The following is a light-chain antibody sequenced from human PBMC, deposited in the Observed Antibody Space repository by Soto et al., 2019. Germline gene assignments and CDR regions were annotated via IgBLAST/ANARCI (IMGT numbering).Light chain of an antibody. Sequence: AIQLTQSPSSLSASVGDRVTVTCRASQGISSALAWYQQEPGKAPKLLIYDASSLQSGVPSRFSGSGSGTDFTLTISSLQPEDSATYYCQQFYNDTLTFGGGTKVEIK. V-gene: IGKV1D-13*01. J-gene: IGKJ4*01. CDR3: QQFYNDTLT. CDR2: DAS. CDR1: QGISSA.